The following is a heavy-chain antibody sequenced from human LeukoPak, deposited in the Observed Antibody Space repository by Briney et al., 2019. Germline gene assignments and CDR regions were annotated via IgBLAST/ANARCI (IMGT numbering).Heavy chain of an antibody. V-gene: IGHV3-23*01. CDR2: FSGSGGST. D-gene: IGHD3-16*01. J-gene: IGHJ4*02. CDR1: GFTFSSYA. CDR3: AKGIMITFGGVRSYYFDY. Sequence: GGSLRLSCAASGFTFSSYAMSWVRQAPGKGLEWVSAFSGSGGSTYYADSVKGRSTISRDYSKNTLYLQMNSLRAEDTAVYYCAKGIMITFGGVRSYYFDYWGQGTLVTVSS.